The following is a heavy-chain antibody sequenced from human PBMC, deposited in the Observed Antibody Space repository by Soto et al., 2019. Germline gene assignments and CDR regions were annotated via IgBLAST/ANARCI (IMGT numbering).Heavy chain of an antibody. V-gene: IGHV4-31*03. J-gene: IGHJ5*02. CDR3: ARSVFP. CDR1: GASISSGGYY. Sequence: QVQLQESGAGLVKPSQTLSLTCTVSGASISSGGYYWSWIRQHPGKGLEWIGYIYYSGTSYYNPSLKSRVTISIATSKTHFSLKLSSVTAADTAVYYCARSVFPWGQGTLVTVSS. CDR2: IYYSGTS.